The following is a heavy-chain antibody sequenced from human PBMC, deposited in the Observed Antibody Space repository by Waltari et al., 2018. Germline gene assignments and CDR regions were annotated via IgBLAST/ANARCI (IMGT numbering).Heavy chain of an antibody. V-gene: IGHV1-24*01. J-gene: IGHJ1*01. Sequence: QVQLVQSGAEVKKPGASVKVSCKVPGYTLYELSMNWVRQAPGKGLEWMGGLYTEQGETIYPQNFQGKVPITTEPVTDTAYMQLRSLRSADTAVYYCVTGRIMKSVGGILVIEHGLRAGYFQFWGQGTLVAVSS. CDR1: GYTLYELS. D-gene: IGHD3-16*02. CDR2: LYTEQGET. CDR3: VTGRIMKSVGGILVIEHGLRAGYFQF.